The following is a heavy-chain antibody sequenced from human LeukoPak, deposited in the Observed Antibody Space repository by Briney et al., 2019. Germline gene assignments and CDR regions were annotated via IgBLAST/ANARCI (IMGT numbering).Heavy chain of an antibody. J-gene: IGHJ4*02. CDR1: GGTFSSYA. Sequence: ASVKVSCKASGGTFSSYAISWVRQAPGQGLEWMGGIIPIFGTANYAQKLQGRVTMTTDTSTSTAYMELRSLRSDDTAVYYCAAGGGGATTHWGQGTLVTVSS. V-gene: IGHV1-69*05. CDR3: AAGGGGATTH. D-gene: IGHD1-26*01. CDR2: IIPIFGTA.